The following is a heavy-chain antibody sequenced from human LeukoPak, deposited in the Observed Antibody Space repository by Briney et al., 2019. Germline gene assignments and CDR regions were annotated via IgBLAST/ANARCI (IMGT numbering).Heavy chain of an antibody. CDR3: VRDRGTYRPIDC. Sequence: PGGSLKLSCAASGFTFSTYAMNWVRQAPGKGLEWVSSISYAGTYIYYADSVKGRFTISRDNAQNSLYLQMNSLRAEDTAIYYCVRDRGTYRPIDCWGQGTLVTVSS. CDR2: ISYAGTYI. D-gene: IGHD1-26*01. CDR1: GFTFSTYA. V-gene: IGHV3-21*04. J-gene: IGHJ4*02.